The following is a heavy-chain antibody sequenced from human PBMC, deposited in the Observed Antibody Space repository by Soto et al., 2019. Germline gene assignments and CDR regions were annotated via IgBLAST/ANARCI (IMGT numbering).Heavy chain of an antibody. CDR3: ARYTVDTIVTSGWCHYLDP. D-gene: IGHD6-19*01. CDR2: VSGSGGTT. J-gene: IGHJ5*02. V-gene: IGHV3-23*01. CDR1: GFTFSSSA. Sequence: EVQLLDSGGGLVQPGGSLRLSCAASGFTFSSSAMSWVRQAPGKGLEWVSAVSGSGGTTYYADSVRGRFTISRDNSKNTLYLQMNSPRAEYTAIYFCARYTVDTIVTSGWCHYLDPWGQGTLVTVSS.